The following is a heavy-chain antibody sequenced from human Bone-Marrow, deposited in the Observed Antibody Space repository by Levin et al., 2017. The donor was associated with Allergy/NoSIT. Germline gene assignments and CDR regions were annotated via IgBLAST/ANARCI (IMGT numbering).Heavy chain of an antibody. D-gene: IGHD5/OR15-5a*01. CDR2: MSSSGISI. CDR3: ARDVSDTSASYAFDV. CDR1: GFSMRDYL. J-gene: IGHJ3*01. V-gene: IGHV3-11*01. Sequence: GESLKISCEASGFSMRDYLMTWIRQAPGKGFEWVSYMSSSGISIYSADSVRGRFSISRDVASNSLYLQMTGLRVDDTAVYYCARDVSDTSASYAFDVWGPGTAVTVSS.